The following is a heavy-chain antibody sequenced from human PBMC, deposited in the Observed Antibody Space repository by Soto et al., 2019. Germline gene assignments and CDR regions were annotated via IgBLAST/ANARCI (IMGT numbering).Heavy chain of an antibody. CDR1: GGTFSSYA. D-gene: IGHD1-26*01. Sequence: QVQLVQSGAEVKKPGSSVKVSCKASGGTFSSYAISWVRQAPGQGLEWMGGIIPIFGTANYAQKFQGRVTITADESTRTAYMELSSLRSEDTAVYYCARGPPPMIWHNSGSYFPFDYWGQGTLVTVSS. CDR3: ARGPPPMIWHNSGSYFPFDY. CDR2: IIPIFGTA. J-gene: IGHJ4*02. V-gene: IGHV1-69*12.